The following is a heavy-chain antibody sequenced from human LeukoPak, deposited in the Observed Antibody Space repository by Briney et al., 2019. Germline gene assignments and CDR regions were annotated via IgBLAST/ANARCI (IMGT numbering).Heavy chain of an antibody. CDR2: IYYSGTT. CDR1: GGSVSSGSYY. D-gene: IGHD6-19*01. CDR3: ARVMGSGWTGFDY. Sequence: SETLSPTCTVSGGSVSSGSYYWSWIRQPPGKGLEWIGYIYYSGTTNYSPSLKSRVTISVDTSKNQFSLKLSSVTAADTAVYYCARVMGSGWTGFDYWGQGTLVTVSS. V-gene: IGHV4-61*01. J-gene: IGHJ4*02.